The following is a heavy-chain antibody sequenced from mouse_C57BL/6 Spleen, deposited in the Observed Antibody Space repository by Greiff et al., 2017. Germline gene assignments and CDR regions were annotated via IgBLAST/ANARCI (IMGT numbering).Heavy chain of an antibody. CDR3: ARERLGQWFAY. Sequence: QVQLQQSGPELVKPGASVKISCKASGYAFSSSWMNWVKQRPGKGLEWIGRIYPGDGDTNYNGKFKGKATLTADKSSSTAYMQRSSLTSEDSAVYFCARERLGQWFAYWGQGTLVTVSA. CDR1: GYAFSSSW. J-gene: IGHJ3*01. D-gene: IGHD3-3*01. V-gene: IGHV1-82*01. CDR2: IYPGDGDT.